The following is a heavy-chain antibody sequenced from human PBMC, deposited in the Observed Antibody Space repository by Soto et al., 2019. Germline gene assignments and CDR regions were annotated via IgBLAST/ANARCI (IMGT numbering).Heavy chain of an antibody. CDR2: IKSETDGGTT. Sequence: GGSLRLSCAASGFTFSNAWMSWVRQAPGKGLEWVGRIKSETDGGTTDYAAPEKGRFTISRDDSKNTLYLQMNSLKTEDTAVYYCGTGWSYGMDVWGQGTTVTVYS. CDR3: GTGWSYGMDV. CDR1: GFTFSNAW. D-gene: IGHD1-1*01. V-gene: IGHV3-15*01. J-gene: IGHJ6*02.